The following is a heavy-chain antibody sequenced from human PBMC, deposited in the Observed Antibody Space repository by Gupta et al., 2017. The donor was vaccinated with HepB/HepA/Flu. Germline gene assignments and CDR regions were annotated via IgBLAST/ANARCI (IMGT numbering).Heavy chain of an antibody. CDR3: AKAHLREEQYYYYGMDV. CDR2: ISHDGFSQ. J-gene: IGHJ6*02. Sequence: QMQLVESGGGVVQPGRSLRLSCACSGFPFSDHGLHWVRQAPGKGLGWVAVISHDGFSQEYADSVKDRFTISRDKSKNMLFLDMNSLRSEDTAVYYCAKAHLREEQYYYYGMDVWGQGTTVTVSS. D-gene: IGHD1/OR15-1a*01. CDR1: GFPFSDHG. V-gene: IGHV3-30*18.